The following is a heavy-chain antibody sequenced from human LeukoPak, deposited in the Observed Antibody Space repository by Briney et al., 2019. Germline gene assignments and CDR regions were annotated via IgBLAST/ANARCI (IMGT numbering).Heavy chain of an antibody. D-gene: IGHD3-10*01. V-gene: IGHV3-23*01. CDR2: ISGSAITT. CDR1: GFTFSNYA. Sequence: HLGGSLRLSCTTSGFTFSNYAMSWVRQAPGKGLEWVSSISGSAITTYYADSVKGRFAISRDNSKNTLYLQMTSLRAEDTAVYFCAKRGVVIRVILVGFHKEAYYFDSWGQGALVTVSS. CDR3: AKRGVVIRVILVGFHKEAYYFDS. J-gene: IGHJ4*02.